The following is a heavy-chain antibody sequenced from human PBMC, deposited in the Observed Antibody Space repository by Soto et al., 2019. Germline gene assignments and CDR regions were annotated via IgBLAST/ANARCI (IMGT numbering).Heavy chain of an antibody. CDR2: INHSGST. CDR1: GGSFSGYY. Sequence: SETLALTCAAYGGSFSGYYWSWIRQPPGKGLEWIGEINHSGSTNYNPSLKSRVTISVDTSKNQFSLKLSSVTAADTAVYYCARGPRFYVWGSDRHAEYFQHWGQGTLVTVSS. V-gene: IGHV4-34*01. J-gene: IGHJ1*01. CDR3: ARGPRFYVWGSDRHAEYFQH. D-gene: IGHD3-16*02.